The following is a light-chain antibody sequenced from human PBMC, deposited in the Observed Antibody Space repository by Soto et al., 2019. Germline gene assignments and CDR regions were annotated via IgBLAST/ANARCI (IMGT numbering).Light chain of an antibody. V-gene: IGKV3-15*01. CDR3: QQYNNWPRT. J-gene: IGKJ1*01. Sequence: EIVMTQSPASLSVSPGERATLSCRASQSISSNLAWYQQNPGQAPRLLIYGASIRATGIPARFSGSGSGTEFTLTISRLQSEDFTVYYCQQYNNWPRTFGQGTKVEIK. CDR2: GAS. CDR1: QSISSN.